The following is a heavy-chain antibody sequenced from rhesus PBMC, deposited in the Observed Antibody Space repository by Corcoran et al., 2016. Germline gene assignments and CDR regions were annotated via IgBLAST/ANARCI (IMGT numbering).Heavy chain of an antibody. V-gene: IGHV4-160*01. Sequence: QVQLQESGPGLVKPSETLSLTCAVSGGPISSNYWSWIRQAPGKGLEWIGGIDGSGRSTHYNPSHKSRVTMSTDTSKNQFSLKLSSVTAADTAVYYCARDPPYLWGQGVLVTVSS. CDR1: GGPISSNY. CDR2: IDGSGRST. CDR3: ARDPPYL. J-gene: IGHJ4*01.